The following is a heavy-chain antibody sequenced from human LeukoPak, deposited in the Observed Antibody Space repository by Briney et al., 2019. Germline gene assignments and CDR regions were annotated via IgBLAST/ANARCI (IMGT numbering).Heavy chain of an antibody. CDR2: INHSGST. CDR3: ARVGMATIAL. CDR1: GGSFSGYY. J-gene: IGHJ3*01. D-gene: IGHD5-24*01. V-gene: IGHV4-34*01. Sequence: SETLSLTCAVYGGSFSGYYWSWIRQPPGKGLEWIGEINHSGSTNYNPSLKSRVTISVDTSKNQFSLKLSSVTAADTAVYYCARVGMATIALWGQGTMVTVSS.